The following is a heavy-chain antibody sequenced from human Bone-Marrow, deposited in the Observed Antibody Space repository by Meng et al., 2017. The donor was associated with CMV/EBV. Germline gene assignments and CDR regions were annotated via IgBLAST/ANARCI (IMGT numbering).Heavy chain of an antibody. CDR2: IIPIFGTA. CDR3: ARDQYRSLSRRIY. V-gene: IGHV1-69*05. D-gene: IGHD6-6*01. J-gene: IGHJ4*02. CDR1: GGTFSSYA. Sequence: SVKVSCKASGGTFSSYAISWVRQAPGQGLEWMGGIIPIFGTANYAQKVQGRVTMTTDTSTSTAYMELRSLRSDDTAVYYCARDQYRSLSRRIYWGQGTLVTVPS.